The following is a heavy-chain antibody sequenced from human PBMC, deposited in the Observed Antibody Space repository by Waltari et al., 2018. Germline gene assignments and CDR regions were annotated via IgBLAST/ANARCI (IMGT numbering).Heavy chain of an antibody. CDR2: ISASSTDI. Sequence: EVQLVESGGGLVKPGGSLRLSCAASGFTFSIYNMNWVRQAPGKGLEWVSSISASSTDIYYADSMKGRFTISRDNAKNSLYLQMNSLRAEDTAVYYCASGYSSSSLDYWGQGTLVTVSS. D-gene: IGHD6-6*01. V-gene: IGHV3-21*01. CDR1: GFTFSIYN. CDR3: ASGYSSSSLDY. J-gene: IGHJ4*02.